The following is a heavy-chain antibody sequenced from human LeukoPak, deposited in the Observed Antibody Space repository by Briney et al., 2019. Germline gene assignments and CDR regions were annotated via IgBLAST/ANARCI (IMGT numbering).Heavy chain of an antibody. D-gene: IGHD2-2*01. V-gene: IGHV3-13*01. J-gene: IGHJ3*02. CDR2: IGTAGDT. CDR1: GFTFSSYD. Sequence: GGSLRLSCAASGFTFSSYDMHWVRQAPGKGLEWVSAIGTAGDTYYPGSVKGRFTISRENAKNPLYLQMHSLRAGDTAVHYSARDVKRYCSRTSCYGPSYAFAIWGQGTMVTASS. CDR3: ARDVKRYCSRTSCYGPSYAFAI.